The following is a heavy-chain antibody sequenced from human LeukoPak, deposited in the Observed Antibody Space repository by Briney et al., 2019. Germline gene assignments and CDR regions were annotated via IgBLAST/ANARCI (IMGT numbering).Heavy chain of an antibody. Sequence: SETLSLTCSVSGGXISSYYCSWIRQPAGKGLEWIGRIYASGGTDYNPSLKSRVTMSVDTSKNQFSLKLWSVTAADTAVYYCARESKSYDGSGYYHDSWGQGTLVTVSS. CDR1: GGXISSYY. D-gene: IGHD3-22*01. V-gene: IGHV4-4*07. J-gene: IGHJ4*02. CDR2: IYASGGT. CDR3: ARESKSYDGSGYYHDS.